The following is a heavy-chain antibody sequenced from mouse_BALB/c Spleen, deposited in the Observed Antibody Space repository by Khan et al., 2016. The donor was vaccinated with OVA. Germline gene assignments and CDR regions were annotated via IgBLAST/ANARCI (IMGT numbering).Heavy chain of an antibody. J-gene: IGHJ3*01. CDR1: GYTFTEYT. V-gene: IGHV1-18*01. CDR2: INTNNGDT. D-gene: IGHD2-1*01. CDR3: ARWYFGSTWVDY. Sequence: EVQLQQSGPELVKPGASVKISCKTSGYTFTEYTMHWVKQSHGKSLEWIGGINTNNGDTTYNQQLTGKATLTVDTSSSTAYMALRHLTSDDSSVYYWARWYFGSTWVDYWGQGTLVTVSA.